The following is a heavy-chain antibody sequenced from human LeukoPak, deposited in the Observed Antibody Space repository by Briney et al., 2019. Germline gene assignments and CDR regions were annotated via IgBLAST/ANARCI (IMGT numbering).Heavy chain of an antibody. D-gene: IGHD3-3*01. CDR3: ARSITIFGVVIIPVLSGMDV. V-gene: IGHV3-48*03. J-gene: IGHJ6*02. Sequence: GGSLRLSCAASGFIFSSYEMTWVRQTPRKGLEWLSYISSSGRNMWYADSVKGRFTISRDNAKNSLYLQMNSLRAEDTAVYYCARSITIFGVVIIPVLSGMDVWGQGTTVTVSS. CDR2: ISSSGRNM. CDR1: GFIFSSYE.